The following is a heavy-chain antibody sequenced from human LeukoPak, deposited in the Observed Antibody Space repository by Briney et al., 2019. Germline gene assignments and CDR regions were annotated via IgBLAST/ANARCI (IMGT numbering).Heavy chain of an antibody. D-gene: IGHD3-10*01. CDR1: GFTFSDYH. CDR3: ARDYGPGSFDPGMGV. Sequence: GGSLRLSCAASGFTFSDYHMNWIRQAPGRGLQWVSYISNTGRTKFHANSVKGRFVVSRDNAKSSLNLEMTSLRDEDTAVYYCARDYGPGSFDPGMGVWGQGTTVIVSS. J-gene: IGHJ6*02. V-gene: IGHV3-11*01. CDR2: ISNTGRTK.